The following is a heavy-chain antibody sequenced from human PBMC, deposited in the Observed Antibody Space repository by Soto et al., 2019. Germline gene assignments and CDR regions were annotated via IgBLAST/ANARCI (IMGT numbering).Heavy chain of an antibody. J-gene: IGHJ4*02. CDR1: GGSFRSYS. CDR2: IIPIFGAT. CDR3: TRDGDHIAASH. Sequence: QVQLVQSGAEVKRPGSSVKVSCKASGGSFRSYSISWVRQAPGQGLEWMGGIIPIFGATNYAQKFQGRVTISADESTSTAYMEVSGLRSEDTAVYYCTRDGDHIAASHWGQGTLVTVSS. V-gene: IGHV1-69*01. D-gene: IGHD6-6*01.